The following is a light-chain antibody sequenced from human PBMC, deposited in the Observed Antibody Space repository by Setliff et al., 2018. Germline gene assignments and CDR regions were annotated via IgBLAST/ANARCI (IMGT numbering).Light chain of an antibody. Sequence: QSALTQPPSASGSPGQSVTISCTGTGGLVGGYNYVSWYQQHPGKAPRLIIYEVTKRPSGVPDRFSGSNSGNTASLTVSGLQAVDEADYYCTFYSGSNNFFFGSGTKVTVL. CDR1: GGLVGGYNY. V-gene: IGLV2-8*01. CDR3: TFYSGSNNFF. CDR2: EVT. J-gene: IGLJ1*01.